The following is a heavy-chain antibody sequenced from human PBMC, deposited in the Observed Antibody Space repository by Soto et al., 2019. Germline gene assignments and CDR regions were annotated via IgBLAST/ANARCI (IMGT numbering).Heavy chain of an antibody. J-gene: IGHJ6*02. CDR2: INAGNGNT. Sequence: GASVKVSCKASGYTFTSYAMHWVRQAPGQRLEWMGWINAGNGNTKYSQKFQGRVTITRDTSASTAYMEMSSLRSEDRAVYYCAILRFWNHGCYGIDVWGPGTTVTVSS. D-gene: IGHD3-3*01. CDR1: GYTFTSYA. V-gene: IGHV1-3*01. CDR3: AILRFWNHGCYGIDV.